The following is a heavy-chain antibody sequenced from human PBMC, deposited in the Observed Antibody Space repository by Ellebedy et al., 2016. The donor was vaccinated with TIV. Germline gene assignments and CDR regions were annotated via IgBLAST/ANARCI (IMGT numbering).Heavy chain of an antibody. CDR1: GDRLTSYW. CDR2: IYLSDSDT. CDR3: ARRGDGFPNWYFDL. Sequence: PGGSLRLSCQGSGDRLTSYWIAWVRQMPGKGLEWMGLIYLSDSDTRYSPSFQGQVTISANTSIGAAYPQWTSLKASDTAIYYCARRGDGFPNWYFDLWGRGTLVSVSS. V-gene: IGHV5-51*01. D-gene: IGHD5-24*01. J-gene: IGHJ2*01.